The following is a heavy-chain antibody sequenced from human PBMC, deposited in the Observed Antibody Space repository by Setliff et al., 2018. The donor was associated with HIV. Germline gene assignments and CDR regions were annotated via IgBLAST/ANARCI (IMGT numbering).Heavy chain of an antibody. D-gene: IGHD6-13*01. Sequence: SETLSLTCSVSGGSMSGYYWNWIRQPAGKGLEWIGRIYSSGSTNYNPSLKSRVTMSVDTSKNQISLKLSSVTAADTAMYYCARRMAAGTFDYWGQGTLVTVSS. V-gene: IGHV4-4*07. CDR1: GGSMSGYY. J-gene: IGHJ4*02. CDR3: ARRMAAGTFDY. CDR2: IYSSGST.